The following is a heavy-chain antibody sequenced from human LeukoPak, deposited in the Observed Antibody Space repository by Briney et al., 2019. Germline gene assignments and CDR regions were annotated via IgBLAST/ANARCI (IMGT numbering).Heavy chain of an antibody. CDR2: IYYSGST. D-gene: IGHD2-15*01. J-gene: IGHJ4*02. CDR1: GGSISSYY. V-gene: IGHV4-59*01. CDR3: ARWPALYYFDY. Sequence: PSETLSLTCTVSGGSISSYYYNWFRQPPGKGLEWIGYIYYSGSTNYNPSLKSRVTISVDTSKNQFSLKLSSVTAADTAVYYCARWPALYYFDYWGQGTLVAVSS.